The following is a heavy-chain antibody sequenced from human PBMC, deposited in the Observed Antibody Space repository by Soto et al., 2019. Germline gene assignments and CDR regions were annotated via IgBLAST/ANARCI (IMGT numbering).Heavy chain of an antibody. V-gene: IGHV3-15*01. Sequence: GGSLRLSCAASGFTFSNAWMSWVRQAPGKGLEWVGRIKSKTNGGTTDYAAPVIGRFTISRDDPKNTLYLQMNSLKTEDTAAYYCSTDDPINRSWGQGTLVTVSS. J-gene: IGHJ5*02. CDR2: IKSKTNGGTT. CDR3: STDDPINRS. CDR1: GFTFSNAW.